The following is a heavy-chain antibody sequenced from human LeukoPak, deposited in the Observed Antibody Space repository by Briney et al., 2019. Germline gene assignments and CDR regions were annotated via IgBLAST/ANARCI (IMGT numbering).Heavy chain of an antibody. CDR3: ARGYCGGDRCSSGWFDP. J-gene: IGHJ5*02. Sequence: SETLSLTCAVYGGSFSGYYWSWIRQPPGKGLEWIGEINHSGSTNYNPSLKSRVTISVDTSKNQFSLKLSSVTAADTAVYYCARGYCGGDRCSSGWFDPWGQGTLVTVSS. CDR2: INHSGST. CDR1: GGSFSGYY. V-gene: IGHV4-34*01. D-gene: IGHD2-21*02.